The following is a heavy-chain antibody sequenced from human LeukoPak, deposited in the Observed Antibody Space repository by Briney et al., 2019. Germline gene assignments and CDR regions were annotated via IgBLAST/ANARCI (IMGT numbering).Heavy chain of an antibody. V-gene: IGHV3-48*01. CDR1: GFTFSYYS. CDR2: ISSSSSTI. D-gene: IGHD3-9*01. Sequence: GGSLRLSCAASGFTFSYYSMNWVRQAPGKGLEWVSYISSSSSTIFYADSVKGRFTISRDNSKNTLYLQMNSLRAEDTAVYYCAKVPYYDILTGYPIPYYFDYWGQGTLVTVSS. CDR3: AKVPYYDILTGYPIPYYFDY. J-gene: IGHJ4*02.